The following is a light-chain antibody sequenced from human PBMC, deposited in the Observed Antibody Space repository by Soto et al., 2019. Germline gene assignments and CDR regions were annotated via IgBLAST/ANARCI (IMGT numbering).Light chain of an antibody. V-gene: IGLV2-23*01. CDR3: CSYAGRSTLVL. CDR2: EGS. J-gene: IGLJ2*01. CDR1: SSDVGSYNL. Sequence: QAVVTQPASVSGSPGQSITISCTGTSSDVGSYNLVSWYQQHPGKAPKLMIYEGSKRPSGVSNRFSGSRSGNTASLTISGLQAEDEANYYCCSYAGRSTLVLFGGGTKLTVL.